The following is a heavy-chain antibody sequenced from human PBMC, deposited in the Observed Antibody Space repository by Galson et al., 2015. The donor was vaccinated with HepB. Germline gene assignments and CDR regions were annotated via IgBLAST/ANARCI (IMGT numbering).Heavy chain of an antibody. D-gene: IGHD2-15*01. CDR3: AKETSDIAAVSAVVPGY. J-gene: IGHJ4*02. V-gene: IGHV3-23*01. CDR1: GFTFRSYA. Sequence: SLRLSCAASGFTFRSYAMNWVRQTPGKGLEWIAAITASGRDSYYADSVKGRFTISRDNSRNTLYLQMSSLRAEDTAVYYCAKETSDIAAVSAVVPGYWGQGTLVTVSS. CDR2: ITASGRDS.